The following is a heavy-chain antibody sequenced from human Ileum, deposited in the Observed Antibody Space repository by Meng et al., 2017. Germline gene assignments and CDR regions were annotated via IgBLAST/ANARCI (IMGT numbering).Heavy chain of an antibody. V-gene: IGHV6-1*01. CDR1: GDSLCNNSAT. J-gene: IGHJ4*02. CDR2: TYYRSKWYN. CDR3: AREAHLAAFGH. Sequence: QVQLHQSGPGMVKPSQTLSLTWAISGDSLCNNSATWNWARQSPSRGLEWMGRTYYRSKWYNDYALSVNSRITVNPDTSKNQISLQLNSVTPDDTAVYYCAREAHLAAFGHWGQGTLVTVSS. D-gene: IGHD6-25*01.